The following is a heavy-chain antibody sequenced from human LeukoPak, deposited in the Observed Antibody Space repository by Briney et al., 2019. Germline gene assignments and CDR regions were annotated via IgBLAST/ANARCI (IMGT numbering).Heavy chain of an antibody. Sequence: SQTLSLTCAISGDSVSSNSAAWNWIRQSPTRGLEWLGRAYYRSKWYYDYSVSVKSRIAINPDTSKNQFSLKLSSVTAADTAVYYCARAIWFGEGHDHWGQGSLVTVSS. D-gene: IGHD3-10*01. J-gene: IGHJ4*02. CDR1: GDSVSSNSAA. V-gene: IGHV6-1*01. CDR3: ARAIWFGEGHDH. CDR2: AYYRSKWYY.